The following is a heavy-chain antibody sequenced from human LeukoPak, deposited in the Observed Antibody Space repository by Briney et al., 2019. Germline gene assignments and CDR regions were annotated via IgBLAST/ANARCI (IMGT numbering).Heavy chain of an antibody. Sequence: GGSLRLSCAASGFTFSSYWMHWVRQAPGKGLVWVSRINSDGSSTSYADSVKGRFTISRDNAKNTLYLQMNSLRAEDTAVYYCAPSTVVVGATEASDYWGQGTLVTVSS. CDR3: APSTVVVGATEASDY. V-gene: IGHV3-74*01. CDR2: INSDGSST. D-gene: IGHD1-26*01. CDR1: GFTFSSYW. J-gene: IGHJ4*02.